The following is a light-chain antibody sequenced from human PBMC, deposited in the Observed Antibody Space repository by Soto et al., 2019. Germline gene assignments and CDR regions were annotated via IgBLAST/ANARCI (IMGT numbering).Light chain of an antibody. V-gene: IGKV1-9*01. CDR1: QDISTY. J-gene: IGKJ4*01. CDR3: QQLDSYPLT. Sequence: DIQLTQSPSFLSASVGDRVTLTCRAGQDISTYLAWYQQKPGKAPNLLIYVASTLQDGVPSRFSGTGSGTEFTLTITNLQPADFATYYCQQLDSYPLTFGGGTEVEIK. CDR2: VAS.